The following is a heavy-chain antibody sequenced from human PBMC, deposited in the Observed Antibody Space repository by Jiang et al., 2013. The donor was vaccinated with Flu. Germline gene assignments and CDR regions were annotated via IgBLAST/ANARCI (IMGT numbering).Heavy chain of an antibody. CDR1: GGSISSSSYY. Sequence: GPGLVKPSETLSLTCTVSGGSISSSSYYWGWIRQPPGKGLEWIGSIYYSGSTYYNPSLKSRVTISVDTSKNQFSLKLSSVTAADTAVYYCARQDSSPTNDAFDIWGQGTMVTVSS. V-gene: IGHV4-39*01. CDR3: ARQDSSPTNDAFDI. CDR2: IYYSGST. D-gene: IGHD3-22*01. J-gene: IGHJ3*02.